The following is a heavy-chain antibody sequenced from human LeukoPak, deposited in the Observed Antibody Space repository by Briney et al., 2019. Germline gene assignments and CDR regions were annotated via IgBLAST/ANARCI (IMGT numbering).Heavy chain of an antibody. Sequence: GGSLRLSCAASGFTFSSYWMSWVRQAPGKGLEWVANIKQDGSEKYYVDSVKGRFTISRDNAKNSLYLQMNSLRAEDTAVYYCARSRHYYDSSGCDYWGQGTLVTVSS. J-gene: IGHJ4*02. CDR3: ARSRHYYDSSGCDY. D-gene: IGHD3-22*01. CDR1: GFTFSSYW. V-gene: IGHV3-7*01. CDR2: IKQDGSEK.